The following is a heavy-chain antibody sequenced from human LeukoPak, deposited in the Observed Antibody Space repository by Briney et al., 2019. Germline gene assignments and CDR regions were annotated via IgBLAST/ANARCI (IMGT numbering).Heavy chain of an antibody. J-gene: IGHJ4*02. V-gene: IGHV1-2*02. CDR1: GYTFTGYY. Sequence: ASVKVSCKASGYTFTGYYMHWVRQAPGQGLEWMGWINPNSGGTNYAQKFQGRVTMTRDTSISTAYMELSRLRSDDTAVYYCARDHSGDYRRLFEYGGQGTLVTVSS. CDR3: ARDHSGDYRRLFEY. D-gene: IGHD4-17*01. CDR2: INPNSGGT.